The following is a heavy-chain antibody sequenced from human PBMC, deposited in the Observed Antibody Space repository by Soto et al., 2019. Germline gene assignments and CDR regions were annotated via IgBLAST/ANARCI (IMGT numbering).Heavy chain of an antibody. CDR2: ISSSSSYI. CDR3: ARSYGDYAADRDFDY. D-gene: IGHD4-17*01. CDR1: GFTFSSYS. V-gene: IGHV3-21*01. J-gene: IGHJ4*02. Sequence: GGSLRLSCAASGFTFSSYSMNWVRQAPGKGLEWVSSISSSSSYIYYADSVKGRFTISRDNAKNSLYLQMNSLRAEDTAVYYCARSYGDYAADRDFDYWGQGTLVTVSS.